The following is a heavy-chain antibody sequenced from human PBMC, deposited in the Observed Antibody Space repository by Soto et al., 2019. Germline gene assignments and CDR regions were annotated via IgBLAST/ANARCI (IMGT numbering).Heavy chain of an antibody. CDR3: ARGYDISTGIYYYYGMEV. D-gene: IGHD3-9*01. Sequence: ASVRVSGKASGYTFNSYGISWVRQAPGRGLEWMVCVSAHNGDTNYAQNFEGRLTMTTDTSTSTAYMELRSLRSEEKAVYYCARGYDISTGIYYYYGMEVWGQGTTVTVAS. CDR1: GYTFNSYG. CDR2: VSAHNGDT. V-gene: IGHV1-18*01. J-gene: IGHJ6*01.